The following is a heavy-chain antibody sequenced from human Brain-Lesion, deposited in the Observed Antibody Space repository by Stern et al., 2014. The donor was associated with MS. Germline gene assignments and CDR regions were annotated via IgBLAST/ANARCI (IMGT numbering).Heavy chain of an antibody. V-gene: IGHV1-2*02. Sequence: VQLVESGAEVKKPGASVKVSCKTSGYIFTGYYIHWVRQAPGQGLEWMACLNPNTGGTKYAQKFQGRVTMSRDTSISTAYVELSSLTSDDTAVYYCARDQRGITIFGVVTDYYYLGMDVWGQGTTVTVSS. CDR3: ARDQRGITIFGVVTDYYYLGMDV. D-gene: IGHD3-3*01. CDR2: LNPNTGGT. J-gene: IGHJ6*02. CDR1: GYIFTGYY.